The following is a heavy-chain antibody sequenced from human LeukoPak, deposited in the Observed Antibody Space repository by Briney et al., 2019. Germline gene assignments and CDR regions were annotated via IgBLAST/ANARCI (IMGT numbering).Heavy chain of an antibody. V-gene: IGHV3-11*01. Sequence: GGSLRLSCAASGFTFSDYYMSWIRQAPGKGLDWVSYISSSGTTIYYADSVKGRFTISRDNAKNSLYLQMNSLRAEDTAVYYCARPRGDSSGFSDYWGQGTLVTVSS. J-gene: IGHJ4*02. CDR2: ISSSGTTI. D-gene: IGHD3-22*01. CDR3: ARPRGDSSGFSDY. CDR1: GFTFSDYY.